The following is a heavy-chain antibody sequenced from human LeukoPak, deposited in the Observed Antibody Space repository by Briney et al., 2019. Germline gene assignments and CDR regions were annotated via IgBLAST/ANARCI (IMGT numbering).Heavy chain of an antibody. CDR1: GGSISSYY. D-gene: IGHD3-22*01. CDR2: IYYSGST. Sequence: MSSETLSLICTVSGGSISSYYWSWIRQPPGKGLEWIGYIYYSGSTNYNPSLKSRVTISVDTSKNQFSLKLSSVTAADTAVYYCARQNGHYASSGYYYLSAFDIWGQGTMVTVSS. CDR3: ARQNGHYASSGYYYLSAFDI. V-gene: IGHV4-59*08. J-gene: IGHJ3*02.